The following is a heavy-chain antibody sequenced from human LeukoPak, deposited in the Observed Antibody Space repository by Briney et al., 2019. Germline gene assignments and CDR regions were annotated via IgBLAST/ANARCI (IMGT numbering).Heavy chain of an antibody. V-gene: IGHV1-69*04. D-gene: IGHD3-22*01. CDR1: GGTFSSYT. Sequence: SVKVSCKASGGTFSSYTISWLRQAPGQGLEWMGRIIPILGIANYAQKFQGRVTITADKSTSTAYMELSSLRSEDTAVYYCARDRISGYPVFDYWGQGTLVTVSS. CDR3: ARDRISGYPVFDY. CDR2: IIPILGIA. J-gene: IGHJ4*02.